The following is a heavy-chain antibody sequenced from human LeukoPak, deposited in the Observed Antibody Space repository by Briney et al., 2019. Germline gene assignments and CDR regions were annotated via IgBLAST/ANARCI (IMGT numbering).Heavy chain of an antibody. Sequence: GGSLRLSCSASGFTFSSYAMHWVRQAPGKGLEYVSAISSNGGSTYYADSVKGRFTISRDNPKNMLYGEMTTLRAEDTAVYYCAKWGDYDILTGYYVSDFWGPGTLVTVSS. V-gene: IGHV3-64*03. D-gene: IGHD3-9*01. CDR2: ISSNGGST. CDR1: GFTFSSYA. CDR3: AKWGDYDILTGYYVSDF. J-gene: IGHJ4*02.